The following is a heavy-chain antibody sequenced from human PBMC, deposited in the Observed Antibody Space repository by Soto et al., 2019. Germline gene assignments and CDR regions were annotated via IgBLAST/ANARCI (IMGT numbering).Heavy chain of an antibody. CDR3: ARTTWGYGEPLDS. J-gene: IGHJ4*02. Sequence: EVHLVESGGGVEQPGGSLRLSCATSGFTFDDYAMHWVRQAPGKGLEWVSGISWNSDNTGYADAVKGRFTISRDNAKRSLFLQMNSLRSEDTAFYFCARTTWGYGEPLDSWGQGTLVTVSS. CDR2: ISWNSDNT. D-gene: IGHD4-17*01. CDR1: GFTFDDYA. V-gene: IGHV3-9*01.